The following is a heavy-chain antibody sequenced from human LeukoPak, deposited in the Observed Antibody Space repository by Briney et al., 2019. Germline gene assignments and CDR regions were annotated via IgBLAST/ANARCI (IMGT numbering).Heavy chain of an antibody. J-gene: IGHJ4*02. V-gene: IGHV1-24*01. CDR2: FDPEDGET. Sequence: GASVKVSCKVSGYTLTELSMHWVRQAPGKGLEWMGGFDPEDGETIYSQKLQGRVTITRDTSASTAYMELSSLRSEDTAVFYCARGGSGNLPYYFDHWGQGTLVTVSS. CDR1: GYTLTELS. CDR3: ARGGSGNLPYYFDH. D-gene: IGHD1-1*01.